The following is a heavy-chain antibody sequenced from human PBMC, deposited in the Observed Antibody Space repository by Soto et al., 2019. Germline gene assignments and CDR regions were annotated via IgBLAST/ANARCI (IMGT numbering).Heavy chain of an antibody. CDR3: ASPHLPYSSSWGEPYYYYGMDV. CDR1: GYTFTSYA. J-gene: IGHJ6*02. D-gene: IGHD6-13*01. Sequence: GASVKVSCKASGYTFTSYAMHWVRQAPGQRLEWMGWINAGNGNTKYSQKFQGRVTITRDTSASTAYMELSSLRSEDTAVYYCASPHLPYSSSWGEPYYYYGMDVWGQGTTVTVSS. CDR2: INAGNGNT. V-gene: IGHV1-3*01.